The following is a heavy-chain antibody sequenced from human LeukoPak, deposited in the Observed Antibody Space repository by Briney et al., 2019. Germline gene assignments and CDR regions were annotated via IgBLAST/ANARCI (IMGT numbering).Heavy chain of an antibody. J-gene: IGHJ4*02. V-gene: IGHV4-59*01. Sequence: SETLSLTCTMSGGSISTYYWSWIRQSPGKGLEWIGFIQYSGNTKSNPSLKGRVTISLDMSKNQFSLRLTSVTAADTAVYYYARETNNWALDYWGQGTLVTVSS. CDR2: IQYSGNT. CDR1: GGSISTYY. D-gene: IGHD1-20*01. CDR3: ARETNNWALDY.